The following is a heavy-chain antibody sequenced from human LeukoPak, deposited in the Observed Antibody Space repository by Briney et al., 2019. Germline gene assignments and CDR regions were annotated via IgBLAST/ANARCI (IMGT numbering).Heavy chain of an antibody. V-gene: IGHV3-53*01. Sequence: GGSLRLSCAASGFTVSSNYMSWVRQAPGKGLEWVSVIYSGGSTYYADSVKGRFTISRDNSKNTLYLQINSLRAEDTAVYYCARALREDGLDYWGQGTLVTVSS. J-gene: IGHJ4*02. CDR3: ARALREDGLDY. CDR2: IYSGGST. D-gene: IGHD1-26*01. CDR1: GFTVSSNY.